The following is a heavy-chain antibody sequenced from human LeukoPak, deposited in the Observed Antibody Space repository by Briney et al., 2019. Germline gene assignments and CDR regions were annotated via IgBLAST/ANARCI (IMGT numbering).Heavy chain of an antibody. CDR2: ISYDGSNQ. V-gene: IGHV3-30*18. D-gene: IGHD1-14*01. CDR1: GFTFSTFD. J-gene: IGHJ4*02. Sequence: GGSLRLSCAASGFTFSTFDMHWVRQAPGKGLEWVAAISYDGSNQYYLDSVKGRFTISRDNSKNTLYLKMNSLRAEDTAVYYCTKLNHYEGYWDQGTQVTVSS. CDR3: TKLNHYEGY.